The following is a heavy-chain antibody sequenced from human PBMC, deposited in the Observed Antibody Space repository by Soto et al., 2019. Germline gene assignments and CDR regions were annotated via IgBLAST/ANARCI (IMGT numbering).Heavy chain of an antibody. J-gene: IGHJ4*02. Sequence: QLQLQESGPGLVKPSETLSLTCTVSGGSVSNSDSYWGWIRQPPGKGLEWIGSIYYSGSTYYNPSLKSRVTISADTSKNQFSLNLNSVTAADTAVYSCASLHPPPGYCTTTTCYYVGMGYWGQGTLVTVSS. D-gene: IGHD2-2*01. CDR1: GGSVSNSDSY. V-gene: IGHV4-39*01. CDR3: ASLHPPPGYCTTTTCYYVGMGY. CDR2: IYYSGST.